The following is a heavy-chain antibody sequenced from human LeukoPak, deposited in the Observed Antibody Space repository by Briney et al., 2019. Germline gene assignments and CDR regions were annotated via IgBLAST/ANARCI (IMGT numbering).Heavy chain of an antibody. D-gene: IGHD6-13*01. CDR2: ISGSGGST. CDR3: AKSKYSSSWFGEYYFDY. J-gene: IGHJ4*02. CDR1: GFTFSSYA. V-gene: IGHV3-23*01. Sequence: GGSLRLSCAAPGFTFSSYAMSWVRQAPGKGLEWVSAISGSGGSTYYADSVKGRFTISRDNSKNTLYLQMNSLRAEDTAVYYCAKSKYSSSWFGEYYFDYWGQGTLVTVSS.